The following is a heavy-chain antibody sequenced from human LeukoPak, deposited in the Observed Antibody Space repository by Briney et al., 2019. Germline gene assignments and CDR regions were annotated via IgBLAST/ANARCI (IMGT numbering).Heavy chain of an antibody. CDR2: INSDGINT. D-gene: IGHD3-22*01. Sequence: GGSLRLSCAASGFTFSNYWMHWVRQAPGKGLVWVSRINSDGINTSYADSVKGRFTISRDNAKNTLNLQMNSLRAEDTAVYYCAKCGSGYYDSSGYYLRGYFDYWGQGTLVTVSS. V-gene: IGHV3-74*01. CDR3: AKCGSGYYDSSGYYLRGYFDY. CDR1: GFTFSNYW. J-gene: IGHJ4*02.